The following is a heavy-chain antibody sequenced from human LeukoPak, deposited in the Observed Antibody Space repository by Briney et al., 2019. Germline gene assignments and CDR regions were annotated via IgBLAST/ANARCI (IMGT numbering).Heavy chain of an antibody. CDR1: GFTFSSYG. J-gene: IGHJ1*01. V-gene: IGHV3-33*01. CDR3: ARWGTRIAAAGTGPAEYFQH. D-gene: IGHD6-13*01. Sequence: PGGSLRLSCAASGFTFSSYGMHWVRQAPGKGLEWVAVIWCDGSNKHYADSVKGRFTISRDNSKNTLYLQMNSLRAEDTAVYYCARWGTRIAAAGTGPAEYFQHWGQGTLVTVSS. CDR2: IWCDGSNK.